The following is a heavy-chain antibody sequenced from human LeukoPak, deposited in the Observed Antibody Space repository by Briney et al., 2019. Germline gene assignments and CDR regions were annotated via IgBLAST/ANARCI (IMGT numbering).Heavy chain of an antibody. J-gene: IGHJ4*02. CDR2: IYSGGST. CDR1: GFTFSSYG. D-gene: IGHD1-14*01. CDR3: ARDLTGR. V-gene: IGHV3-66*01. Sequence: PGGSLRLSCAASGFTFSSYGMHWVRQAPGKGLEWVSVIYSGGSTYYADSVKGRFTISRDNSKNTLYLQMNSLRAEDTAVYYCARDLTGRWGQGTLVTVSS.